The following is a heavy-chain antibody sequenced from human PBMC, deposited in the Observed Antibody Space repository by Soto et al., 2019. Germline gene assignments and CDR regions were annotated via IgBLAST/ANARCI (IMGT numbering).Heavy chain of an antibody. Sequence: SVKVSCKASGYTFTSYAMHWVRQAPGQRLEWMGGIIPIFGTADYAQKFQGRVTITADESTSTAYMELSSLRSEDTAVYYCASHSGSSPEGRYYYGMDVWGQGTTVTASS. CDR3: ASHSGSSPEGRYYYGMDV. CDR2: IIPIFGTA. V-gene: IGHV1-69*13. J-gene: IGHJ6*02. CDR1: GYTFTSYA. D-gene: IGHD1-26*01.